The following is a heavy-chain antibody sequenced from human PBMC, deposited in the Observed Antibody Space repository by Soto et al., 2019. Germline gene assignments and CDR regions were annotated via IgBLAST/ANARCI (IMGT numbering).Heavy chain of an antibody. CDR3: ARQDSTDNYYYYGMDV. CDR1: GGSISSSSYY. CDR2: IYYSGST. Sequence: SESLSLTCTVSGGSISSSSYYWGWIRQPPGKGLEWIGSIYYSGSTYYNPSLKSRVTISVDTSKNQFSLKLSSVTAADTAVYYCARQDSTDNYYYYGMDVWGQGTTV. D-gene: IGHD6-13*01. V-gene: IGHV4-39*01. J-gene: IGHJ6*02.